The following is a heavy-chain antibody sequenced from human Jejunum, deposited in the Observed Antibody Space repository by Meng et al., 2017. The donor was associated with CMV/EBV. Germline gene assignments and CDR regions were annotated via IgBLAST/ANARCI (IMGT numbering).Heavy chain of an antibody. CDR2: ITSSSTYI. CDR3: ARDYRRGDGSG. J-gene: IGHJ4*02. D-gene: IGHD2-21*02. V-gene: IGHV3-21*01. Sequence: SFPASGFTFRTSPLNWVRQAPGKGLEWVSSITSSSTYIYYADSVKGRFTISRDNAKNSLYLQMNSLRADDTAVYYCARDYRRGDGSGWGQGTLVTVSS. CDR1: GFTFRTSP.